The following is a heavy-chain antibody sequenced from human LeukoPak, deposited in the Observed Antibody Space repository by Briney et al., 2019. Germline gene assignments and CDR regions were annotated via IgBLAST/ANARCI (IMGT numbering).Heavy chain of an antibody. CDR1: GGSISSSSYY. CDR2: IYYSGST. Sequence: PSETLSLTCTVSGGSISSSSYYWGWIRQPPGKGLEWIGSIYYSGSTYYNPSLKSRVTISVDTSKNQFSLKLSSVTAADTAVYYCARVYSSSWYRLGSLDYWGQGTLVTVSS. J-gene: IGHJ4*02. CDR3: ARVYSSSWYRLGSLDY. V-gene: IGHV4-39*07. D-gene: IGHD6-13*01.